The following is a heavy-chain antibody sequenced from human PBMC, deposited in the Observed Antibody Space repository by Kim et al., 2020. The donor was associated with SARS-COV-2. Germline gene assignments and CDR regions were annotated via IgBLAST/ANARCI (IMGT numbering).Heavy chain of an antibody. CDR3: ARGGGPARDAFDI. J-gene: IGHJ3*02. D-gene: IGHD3-16*01. Sequence: YAQKFQGRVTMTRDTSISTAYMELSRLRSDDTAVYYCARGGGPARDAFDIWGQGTMVTVSS. V-gene: IGHV1-2*02.